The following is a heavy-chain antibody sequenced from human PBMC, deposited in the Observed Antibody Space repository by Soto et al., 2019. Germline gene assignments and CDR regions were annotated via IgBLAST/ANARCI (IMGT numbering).Heavy chain of an antibody. CDR1: GFTFSSYA. V-gene: IGHV3-23*01. CDR3: AKVSLRLLEWYLRQGGHLDY. D-gene: IGHD3-3*01. CDR2: ISGSGGST. J-gene: IGHJ4*02. Sequence: EVQLLESGGGLVQPGGSLRLSCAASGFTFSSYAMSWVRQAPGKGLEWVSAISGSGGSTYYADSVKGRFTISRDNSKNTLYLQMNSLRAEDTAVYYCAKVSLRLLEWYLRQGGHLDYWGQGTLVTVSS.